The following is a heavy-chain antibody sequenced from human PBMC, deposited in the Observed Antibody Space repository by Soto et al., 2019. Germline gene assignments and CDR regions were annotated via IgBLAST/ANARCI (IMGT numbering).Heavy chain of an antibody. CDR3: AKDPRPVIQMVRGVSEF. CDR2: ISYDGSHK. CDR1: GFSFSSYG. J-gene: IGHJ4*02. Sequence: QVHLVESGGGVVQPGTSLRLSCAASGFSFSSYGMHWVRQAPGKGLEWVAVISYDGSHKFYADAVKGRFSISRDNFKNTLYLQMSSLRDDDTPLYYCAKDPRPVIQMVRGVSEFWGQGTLVTVSS. V-gene: IGHV3-30*18. D-gene: IGHD3-10*01.